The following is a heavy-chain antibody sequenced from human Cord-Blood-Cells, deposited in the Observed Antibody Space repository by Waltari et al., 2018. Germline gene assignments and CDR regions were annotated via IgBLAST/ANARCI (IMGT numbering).Heavy chain of an antibody. CDR3: ARMGMGYCSSTSCYRGAFDI. CDR1: GYTFTSYD. CDR2: MNPNSGNT. D-gene: IGHD2-2*01. Sequence: QVQLVQSGAEVKKPGASVKVSCKASGYTFTSYDIHWVRQATGQGLEWMGWMNPNSGNTGYAQKFQGRVTITRNTSISTAYMELSSLRSEDTAVYYCARMGMGYCSSTSCYRGAFDIWGQGTMVTVSS. J-gene: IGHJ3*02. V-gene: IGHV1-8*03.